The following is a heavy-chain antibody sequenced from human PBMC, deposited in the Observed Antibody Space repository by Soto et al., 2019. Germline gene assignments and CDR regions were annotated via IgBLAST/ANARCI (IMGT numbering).Heavy chain of an antibody. D-gene: IGHD5-18*01. V-gene: IGHV1-8*01. CDR1: GYTFTSYD. Sequence: GASVKVSCKASGYTFTSYDINWVRQATGQGLEWMGWINADSGNTDYVQKFQGRVTITRDTSASTAYMELSSLRSEDTAVYYCAREKSTYSYGYGYFDYWGQGTPVTVSS. CDR3: AREKSTYSYGYGYFDY. J-gene: IGHJ4*02. CDR2: INADSGNT.